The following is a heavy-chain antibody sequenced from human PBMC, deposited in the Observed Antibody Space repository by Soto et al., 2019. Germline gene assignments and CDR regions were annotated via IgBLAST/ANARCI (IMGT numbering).Heavy chain of an antibody. J-gene: IGHJ4*02. V-gene: IGHV3-23*01. CDR1: GFTFSSYA. D-gene: IGHD6-6*01. CDR2: ISGSGGST. Sequence: GGSLRLSCAASGFTFSSYAMSWVRQAPGKGLEWVSAISGSGGSTYYADSVKGRFTISRDNSKNTLYLQMNSLRAEDTAVYYCAKNTAYSSSSGPSYWGQGTLVTVSS. CDR3: AKNTAYSSSSGPSY.